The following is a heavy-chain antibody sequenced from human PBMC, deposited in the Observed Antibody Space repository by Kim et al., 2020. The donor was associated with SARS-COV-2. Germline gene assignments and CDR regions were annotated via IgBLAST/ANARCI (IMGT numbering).Heavy chain of an antibody. CDR3: ARDRRGEQQPYKNFDY. D-gene: IGHD6-13*01. CDR2: ISAYNGNT. V-gene: IGHV1-18*01. J-gene: IGHJ4*02. Sequence: ASVKVSCKASGYTFTSYGISWVRQAPGQGLEWMGWISAYNGNTNYAQKLQGRVTMTTDTSTSTAYMELRSLRSDDTAVYYCARDRRGEQQPYKNFDYWGQGTLVTVSS. CDR1: GYTFTSYG.